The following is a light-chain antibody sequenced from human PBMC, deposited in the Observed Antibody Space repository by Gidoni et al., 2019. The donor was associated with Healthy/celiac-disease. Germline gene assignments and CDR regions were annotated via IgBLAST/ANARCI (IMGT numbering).Light chain of an antibody. CDR3: HQSSSLPWT. CDR1: QSIGSS. Sequence: EIVLTTSPYFHSVTPKEKVTSTCRASQSIGSSLHWYQQKPDQSPKLLSKYASQSFSGVPSRFSGSGSGTDFTLTINSLEAEDAATYYCHQSSSLPWTFGQGTKVEIK. CDR2: YAS. V-gene: IGKV6-21*01. J-gene: IGKJ1*01.